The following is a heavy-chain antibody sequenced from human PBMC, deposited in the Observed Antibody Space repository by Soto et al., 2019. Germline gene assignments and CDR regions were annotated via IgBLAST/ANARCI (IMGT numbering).Heavy chain of an antibody. CDR2: ISYDGSNK. V-gene: IGHV3-30-3*01. J-gene: IGHJ4*02. CDR3: ARDQGVLLWFGEHTAELSPLDY. D-gene: IGHD3-10*01. CDR1: GFTFSSYA. Sequence: PGGSLRLSCAASGFTFSSYAMHWVRQAPGKGLEWVAVISYDGSNKYYADSVKGRFTISRDNSKNTLYLQMNSLRAEDTAVYYCARDQGVLLWFGEHTAELSPLDYWGQGTLVTVSS.